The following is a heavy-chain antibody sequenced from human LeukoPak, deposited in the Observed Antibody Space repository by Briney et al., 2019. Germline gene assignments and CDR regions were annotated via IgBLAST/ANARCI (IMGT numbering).Heavy chain of an antibody. V-gene: IGHV3-23*01. D-gene: IGHD3-10*01. J-gene: IGHJ4*02. CDR1: GFTFSSYA. Sequence: GGSLRLSCAASGFTFSSYAMSWVRQAPGKGLEWVSAISGSGGSIYYADSVKGRFTISRDNSKNTLFLQMNSLRAEDTAVYYCAKDRGWFGGSLANFDDWGQGTLVTVSS. CDR2: ISGSGGSI. CDR3: AKDRGWFGGSLANFDD.